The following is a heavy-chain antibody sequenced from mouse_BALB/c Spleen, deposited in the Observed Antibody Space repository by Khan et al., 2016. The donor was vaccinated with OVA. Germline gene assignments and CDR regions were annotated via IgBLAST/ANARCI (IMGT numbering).Heavy chain of an antibody. CDR3: TRSTFAY. J-gene: IGHJ3*01. CDR1: GYTFPDYE. V-gene: IGHV1-15*01. Sequence: QVQLQQPGAELVRPGASVTLSCKASGYTFPDYELHWVKQTPVHGLEWIGVLDTKTGVTAYNQKFKGKTTLTADKSSITAYMELRSLTSEDSTVDYCTRSTFAYWGHGALVTVSA. CDR2: LDTKTGVT.